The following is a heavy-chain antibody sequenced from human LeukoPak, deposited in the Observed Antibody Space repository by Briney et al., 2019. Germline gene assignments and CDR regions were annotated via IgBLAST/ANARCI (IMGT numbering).Heavy chain of an antibody. D-gene: IGHD3-22*01. CDR1: GGSISSYY. V-gene: IGHV4-59*12. CDR2: IYYSGST. J-gene: IGHJ4*02. Sequence: SETLSLTCTVSGGSISSYYWSWIRQPPGKGLEWIGYIYYSGSTNYNPSLKSRVTISVDTSKNQFSLKLSFVTAADTAVYYCASSPAGRNYYYDSSGYYSDYWGQGTLVTVSS. CDR3: ASSPAGRNYYYDSSGYYSDY.